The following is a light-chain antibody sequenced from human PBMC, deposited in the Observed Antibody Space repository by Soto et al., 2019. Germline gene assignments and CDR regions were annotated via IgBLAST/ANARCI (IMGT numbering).Light chain of an antibody. CDR1: QSVSSN. V-gene: IGKV3-15*01. Sequence: EIVMTQSPATLSVSPGERATLSCRASQSVSSNLAWYQQRPGQAPRLLIYGASARATNIPPRFSGSGSGTEFTLTISSLQSEDFAVYYCQQYNNWPPYTFGQGTKLEIK. CDR2: GAS. J-gene: IGKJ2*01. CDR3: QQYNNWPPYT.